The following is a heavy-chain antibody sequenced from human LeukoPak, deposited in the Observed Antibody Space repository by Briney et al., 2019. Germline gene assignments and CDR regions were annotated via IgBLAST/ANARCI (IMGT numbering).Heavy chain of an antibody. CDR2: IIPILDIA. D-gene: IGHD4-17*01. CDR3: ARGGVGATVTFDY. V-gene: IGHV1-69*04. CDR1: GGTFSSYA. Sequence: ASVKVSCKASGGTFSSYAISWVRQAPGQGLGWMGRIIPILDIANYAQKFQGRVTITADKSTSTAYMELSSLRSEDTAVYYCARGGVGATVTFDYWGQGTLVTVSS. J-gene: IGHJ4*02.